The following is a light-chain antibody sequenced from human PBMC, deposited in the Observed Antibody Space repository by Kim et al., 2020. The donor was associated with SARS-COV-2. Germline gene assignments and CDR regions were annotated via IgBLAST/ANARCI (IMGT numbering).Light chain of an antibody. J-gene: IGLJ3*02. Sequence: QSVLTQPPSASGTPGQRVTISCSGSSSNIGSNNVVWYQQLPGAAPNLLIYSNNQRPSGIPDRFSGSRSGTSVSLAISGLQSGDEADYYCAVWDDSLKQGVFGGGTQLTVL. CDR2: SNN. CDR1: SSNIGSNN. CDR3: AVWDDSLKQGV. V-gene: IGLV1-44*01.